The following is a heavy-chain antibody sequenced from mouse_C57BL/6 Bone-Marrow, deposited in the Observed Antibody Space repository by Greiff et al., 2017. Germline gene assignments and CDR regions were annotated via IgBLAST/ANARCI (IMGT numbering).Heavy chain of an antibody. CDR1: GYTFTSYW. CDR3: ARSRPDYAMDY. Sequence: QVQLQQPGAELVRPGSSVKLSCKASGYTFTSYWMDWVKQRPGQGLEWIGNIYPSDSETHYNQKFKDKATLTVDKSSSTAYMQLSSLTSEDSAVYYCARSRPDYAMDYWGQGTSVTVSS. J-gene: IGHJ4*01. V-gene: IGHV1-61*01. CDR2: IYPSDSET.